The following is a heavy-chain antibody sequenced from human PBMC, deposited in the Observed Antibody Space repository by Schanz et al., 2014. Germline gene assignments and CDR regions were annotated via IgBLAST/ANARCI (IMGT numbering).Heavy chain of an antibody. D-gene: IGHD1-1*01. CDR2: VFPNGTT. J-gene: IGHJ2*01. CDR1: GGSIRSGTYY. CDR3: ARDTTWRLDL. Sequence: QVQLQESGPGLVKPSQTLSLTCTVSGGSIRSGTYYWSWIRQPAGKALEWVGRVFPNGTTNYNPALKSRVPISLNTSKNQFSLTLTSLTAADTAVYYCARDTTWRLDLWGRGTLVTVSS. V-gene: IGHV4-61*02.